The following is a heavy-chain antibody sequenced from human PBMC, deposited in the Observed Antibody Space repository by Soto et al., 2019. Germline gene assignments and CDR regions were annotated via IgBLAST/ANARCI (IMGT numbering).Heavy chain of an antibody. V-gene: IGHV1-3*01. CDR2: INAGNGNT. D-gene: IGHD1-1*01. CDR3: AREVQLERQESKWFDP. CDR1: GYTFTSYA. J-gene: IGHJ5*02. Sequence: GASVKVSCKASGYTFTSYAMHWVRQAPGQRLEWMGWINAGNGNTKYSQKFQGRVTITRDTSASTAYMELSSLRSEDTAVYYCAREVQLERQESKWFDPWGQGTLVTVSS.